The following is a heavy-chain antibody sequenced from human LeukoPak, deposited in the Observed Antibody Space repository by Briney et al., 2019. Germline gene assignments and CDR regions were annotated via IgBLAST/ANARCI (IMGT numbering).Heavy chain of an antibody. Sequence: SETLSLTCAVYGGSFSGYYWSWIRQPPGKGLEWIGEINHSGSTNYNPSPKSRVTISVDTSKNQFSLKLSSVTAADTAVYYCARRPIRGYYFDYWGQGTLVTVSS. D-gene: IGHD4-23*01. CDR3: ARRPIRGYYFDY. J-gene: IGHJ4*02. V-gene: IGHV4-34*01. CDR1: GGSFSGYY. CDR2: INHSGST.